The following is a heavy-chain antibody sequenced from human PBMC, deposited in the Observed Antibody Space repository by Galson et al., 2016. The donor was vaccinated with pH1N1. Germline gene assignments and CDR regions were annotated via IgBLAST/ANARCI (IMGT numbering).Heavy chain of an antibody. D-gene: IGHD1-20*01. CDR3: ARQGGHAYKWQLYFHR. CDR2: IHYNGNT. CDR1: GGSIRSSSYY. V-gene: IGHV4-39*01. Sequence: SETLSLTCSVSGGSIRSSSYYWGWIRQPPGKGLEWIATIHYNGNTYHNPSSKRRVTMSVDTSKIPFSLQLSSVTAADTAVYYCARQGGHAYKWQLYFHRWGRGILVSVFS. J-gene: IGHJ2*01.